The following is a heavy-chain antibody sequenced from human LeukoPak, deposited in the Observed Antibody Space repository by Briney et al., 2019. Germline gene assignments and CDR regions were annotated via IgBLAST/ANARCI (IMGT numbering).Heavy chain of an antibody. J-gene: IGHJ5*02. CDR1: GGSISNYY. Sequence: SETLSLTCTVSGGSISNYYWSWIRQPPGEGLEWIGYIYHSGSTNYNPSHKSRVTVSVDMAKNQFSLKLSSVTAADTAVYYCASPRSYYDSSGYYISWGQGTLVTVSS. CDR3: ASPRSYYDSSGYYIS. V-gene: IGHV4-59*01. CDR2: IYHSGST. D-gene: IGHD3-22*01.